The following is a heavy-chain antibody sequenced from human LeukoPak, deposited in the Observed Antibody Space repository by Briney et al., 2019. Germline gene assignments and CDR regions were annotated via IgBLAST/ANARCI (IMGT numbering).Heavy chain of an antibody. CDR3: AKDTGELFHYYGMDV. V-gene: IGHV3-30*18. J-gene: IGHJ6*02. D-gene: IGHD3-10*01. CDR2: ISYDGSNK. Sequence: GRSLRLSCAASGFTFSSYGMHWVRQAPGKGLEWVAVISYDGSNKYYADSVKGRFTISRDNSKNTLYLQMNSLRAEDTAVYYCAKDTGELFHYYGMDVWGQGTTVTVSS. CDR1: GFTFSSYG.